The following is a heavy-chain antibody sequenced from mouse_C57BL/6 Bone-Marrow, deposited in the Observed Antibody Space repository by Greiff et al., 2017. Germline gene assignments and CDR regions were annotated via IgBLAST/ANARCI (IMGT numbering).Heavy chain of an antibody. D-gene: IGHD2-5*01. CDR1: GYTFTSYW. CDR3: AREGDSNYPAWFAY. V-gene: IGHV1-69*01. J-gene: IGHJ3*01. Sequence: QVQLQQPGAELVMPGASVKLSCKASGYTFTSYWMHWVKQRPGQGLEWIGEIDPSDSYTNYNQKIKGKSTLTVDKSSSTAYLQLSSLTSEDSAVYYCAREGDSNYPAWFAYWGQGTLVTVSA. CDR2: IDPSDSYT.